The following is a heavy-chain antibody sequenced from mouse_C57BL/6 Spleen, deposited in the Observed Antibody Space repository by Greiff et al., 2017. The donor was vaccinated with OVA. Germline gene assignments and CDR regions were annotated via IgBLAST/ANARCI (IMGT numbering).Heavy chain of an antibody. Sequence: QVQLQQSGPELVKPGASVKISCKASGYAFSSSWMNWVKQRPGKGLEWIGRIYPGDGDTNYNGKFKGKATLTADKSSSTAYMQLSSLTSEDSAVYFCARSAGGYDEGYYFDYWGQGTTLTVSS. J-gene: IGHJ2*01. CDR2: IYPGDGDT. CDR1: GYAFSSSW. V-gene: IGHV1-82*01. D-gene: IGHD2-2*01. CDR3: ARSAGGYDEGYYFDY.